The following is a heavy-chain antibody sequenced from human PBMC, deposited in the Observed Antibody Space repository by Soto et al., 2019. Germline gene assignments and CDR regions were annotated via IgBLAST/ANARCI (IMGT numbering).Heavy chain of an antibody. D-gene: IGHD3-10*01. V-gene: IGHV3-30*04. CDR1: GFSFSDHA. CDR2: ISYDGMNK. Sequence: QVQLVESGGGVVQPGRSLRLSCAASGFSFSDHALHWVRQAPGKGLEWVAVISYDGMNKRYADSVKGRFTISRDNSKNMLNLQVNSLTLEDTAVFYCARDSIGSGGGYIDYWGQGTLVNVSS. J-gene: IGHJ4*02. CDR3: ARDSIGSGGGYIDY.